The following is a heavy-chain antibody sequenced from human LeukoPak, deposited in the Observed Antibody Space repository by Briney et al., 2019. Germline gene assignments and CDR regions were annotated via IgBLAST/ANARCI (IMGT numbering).Heavy chain of an antibody. CDR1: GASISMYY. J-gene: IGHJ3*02. D-gene: IGHD3-16*01. V-gene: IGHV4-59*01. CDR2: FYYSGST. CDR3: GGGGDLRLGEPHDGFDI. Sequence: SETLSLTCTVSGASISMYYWSWIRQPPGKELEWIGYFYYSGSTIYNPSLKSRVTISVDMSKNHFSLKLSSVTAADTAGYYCGGGGDLRLGEPHDGFDIWGQGTKVTVSS.